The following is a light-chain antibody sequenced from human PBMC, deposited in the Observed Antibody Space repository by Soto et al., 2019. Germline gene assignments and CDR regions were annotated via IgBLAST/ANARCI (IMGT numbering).Light chain of an antibody. J-gene: IGKJ5*01. Sequence: IQLTQSPSSLSASVGDRVTITCRASQGISSYLAWYQQKPGKAPKLLIYAASTLQSGVPSRFSGSGSGTDFTLTISCLQSEDFATYYCQQYYSYPQAFGQGTRLEIK. CDR3: QQYYSYPQA. CDR2: AAS. V-gene: IGKV1-9*01. CDR1: QGISSY.